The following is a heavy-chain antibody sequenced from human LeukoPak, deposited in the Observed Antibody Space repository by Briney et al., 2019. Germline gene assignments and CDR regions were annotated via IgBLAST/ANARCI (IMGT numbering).Heavy chain of an antibody. J-gene: IGHJ5*02. CDR3: ARGVRSPKWFAP. V-gene: IGHV1-8*01. CDR2: MNPNSGNT. D-gene: IGHD3-16*01. CDR1: GYTFTTYD. Sequence: GASVKVSCKASGYTFTTYDINWVRQATGQGLEWMGWMNPNSGNTGYAQKFQDRVTMTRNTSISTAYMELSSLRSEDTAVYYCARGVRSPKWFAPWGQGTLVTVSS.